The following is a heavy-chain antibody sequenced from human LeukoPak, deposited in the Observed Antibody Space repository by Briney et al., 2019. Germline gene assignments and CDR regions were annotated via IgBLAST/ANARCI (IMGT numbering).Heavy chain of an antibody. CDR3: ATTYGGYALHFDY. V-gene: IGHV3-53*01. CDR1: GFTVSSNY. D-gene: IGHD5-12*01. J-gene: IGHJ4*02. CDR2: IYTRGRT. Sequence: GGSLRLSCAASGFTVSSNYMSWVRQAPGKGLDWVSVIYTRGRTDYADSVKGRFTISRDTSNNALYLQMNSLRVEDTAVYYCATTYGGYALHFDYWGQGTLVTVSS.